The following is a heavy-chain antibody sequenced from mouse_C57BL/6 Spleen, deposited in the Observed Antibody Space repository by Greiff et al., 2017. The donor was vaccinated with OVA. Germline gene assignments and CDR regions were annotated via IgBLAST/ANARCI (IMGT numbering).Heavy chain of an antibody. CDR3: ARDGDPREAFDY. V-gene: IGHV5-4*01. J-gene: IGHJ2*01. CDR1: GFTFSSYA. D-gene: IGHD3-3*01. CDR2: ISDGGSYT. Sequence: EVKLVESGGGLVKPGGSLKLSCAASGFTFSSYAMSWVRQTPEKRLEWVATISDGGSYTYYPDNVKGRFTISRDNAKNNLYLQMSHLKSEDTAMYYCARDGDPREAFDYWGQGTTLTVSS.